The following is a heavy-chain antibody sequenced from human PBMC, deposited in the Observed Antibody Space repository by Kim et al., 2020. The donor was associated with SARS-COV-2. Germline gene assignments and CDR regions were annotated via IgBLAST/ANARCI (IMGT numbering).Heavy chain of an antibody. CDR3: ARVWPAYYDFWSGYWPFDY. CDR2: ISAYNGNT. Sequence: ASVKVSCKASGYTFTSYGISWVRQAPGQGLEWMGWISAYNGNTNYAQKLQGRVTMTTDTSTSTAYMELRSLRSDDTAVYYCARVWPAYYDFWSGYWPFDYWGQGTLVTVSS. V-gene: IGHV1-18*01. J-gene: IGHJ4*02. D-gene: IGHD3-3*01. CDR1: GYTFTSYG.